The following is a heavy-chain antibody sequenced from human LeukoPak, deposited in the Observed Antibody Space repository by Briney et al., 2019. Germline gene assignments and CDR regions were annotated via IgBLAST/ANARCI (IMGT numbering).Heavy chain of an antibody. Sequence: SETLSLTCAVSGYSISSGYYWGWIRQPPGKGLEWIGSIYHSGSTYYNPSLKSRVTISVDTSKNQFSLKLSSVTAADTAVYYCARHSVRPVPRFDYWGQGALVTVSS. V-gene: IGHV4-38-2*01. CDR1: GYSISSGYY. D-gene: IGHD2-2*01. J-gene: IGHJ4*02. CDR3: ARHSVRPVPRFDY. CDR2: IYHSGST.